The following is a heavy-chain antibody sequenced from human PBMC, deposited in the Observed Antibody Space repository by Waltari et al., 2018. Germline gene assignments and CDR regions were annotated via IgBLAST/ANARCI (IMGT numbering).Heavy chain of an antibody. D-gene: IGHD1-1*01. CDR1: GFSFSNYA. CDR3: AKQFLDEN. V-gene: IGHV3-23*01. J-gene: IGHJ4*02. Sequence: EVQLLESGGDLVQRGGSLRLSGAASGFSFSNYAMTWVRQSPGKGLEWVSSINENDFKTHYADSVKGRFIISRDNSKNTLYLQMNSLRAEDTAVYYCAKQFLDENWGQGTLVTVSS. CDR2: INENDFKT.